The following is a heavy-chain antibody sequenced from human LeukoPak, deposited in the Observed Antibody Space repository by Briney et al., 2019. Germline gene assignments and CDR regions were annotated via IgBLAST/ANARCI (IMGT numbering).Heavy chain of an antibody. V-gene: IGHV3-11*01. CDR1: GFTFSDYY. CDR3: ARAAHNYDSSGYYCH. D-gene: IGHD3-22*01. Sequence: AGSLRLSCAASGFTFSDYYMSWIRQAPGKGLEWVSSIGSSAIYYADSVKGRLTISRDNAKNSLYLQMNSLRAEDTAVYYCARAAHNYDSSGYYCHWGQGTLVTVSS. J-gene: IGHJ4*02. CDR2: IGSSAI.